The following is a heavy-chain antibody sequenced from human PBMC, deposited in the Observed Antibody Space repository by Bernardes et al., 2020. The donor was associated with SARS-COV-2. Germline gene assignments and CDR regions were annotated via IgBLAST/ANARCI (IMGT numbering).Heavy chain of an antibody. CDR3: ALGWYYDFWGGMDV. D-gene: IGHD3-3*01. Sequence: GGSLRLSCAASGFTFDDYGMSWVRQAPGKGLEWVSGINWNGGSTGYADSVKGRFTISRDNAKNSLYLQMNSLRAEDTALYHCALGWYYDFWGGMDVWGQGTTVTVSS. V-gene: IGHV3-20*01. CDR1: GFTFDDYG. CDR2: INWNGGST. J-gene: IGHJ6*02.